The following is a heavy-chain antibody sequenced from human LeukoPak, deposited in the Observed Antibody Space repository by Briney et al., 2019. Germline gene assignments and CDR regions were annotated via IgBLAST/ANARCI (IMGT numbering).Heavy chain of an antibody. J-gene: IGHJ4*02. CDR1: GYTFTSYD. Sequence: ASVKVSCKASGYTFTSYDVNWVRQATGQGLEWMGWMSPNNGNTGYAQKFQGRVTMTRNTSIRTAHMELSSLRSEDTAVYYCARGRVVGSRWYSGYFDYWGQGTLVTVSS. V-gene: IGHV1-8*01. CDR3: ARGRVVGSRWYSGYFDY. D-gene: IGHD6-13*01. CDR2: MSPNNGNT.